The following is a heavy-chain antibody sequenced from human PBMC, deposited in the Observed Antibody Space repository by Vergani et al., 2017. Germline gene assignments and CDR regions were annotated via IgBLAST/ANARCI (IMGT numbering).Heavy chain of an antibody. J-gene: IGHJ4*02. V-gene: IGHV5-51*01. Sequence: EVQLVQSGAEVKKPGESLTISCQISGYSFTNYWIGWVRQMPGKGLEWMGIIHPAESDTRYSPSFQGQVTISVDKSISTAYLQRSSLRASDSAMYYCARLYGRDSSGSKYFDYWGQGTLVTVSS. CDR2: IHPAESDT. CDR3: ARLYGRDSSGSKYFDY. D-gene: IGHD3-22*01. CDR1: GYSFTNYW.